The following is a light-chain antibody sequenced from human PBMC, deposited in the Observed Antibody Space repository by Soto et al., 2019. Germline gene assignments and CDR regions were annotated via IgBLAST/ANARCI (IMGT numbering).Light chain of an antibody. CDR2: EVS. Sequence: QSALTQPASESGSPGQSITISCTGTSSDVGGYNYVSWYQLHPGKAPKLMVYEVSYRPSGVSSRFSGSKSANTASLTISGLQAEDEADYYCSSYASSTAYVFGTGIKVTVL. V-gene: IGLV2-14*01. CDR1: SSDVGGYNY. CDR3: SSYASSTAYV. J-gene: IGLJ1*01.